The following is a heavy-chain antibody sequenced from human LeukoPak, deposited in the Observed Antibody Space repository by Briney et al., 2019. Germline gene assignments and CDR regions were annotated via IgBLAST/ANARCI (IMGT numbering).Heavy chain of an antibody. CDR3: ARDLHRVVVRGVPHYYYYMDV. Sequence: ASVKVSCKASGYTFTSYDINWVRQAPGQGLEWMGWIKPNSGGTNYAQKFQGRVTMTRDTSISTAYMELSRLRSDDTAVYYCARDLHRVVVRGVPHYYYYMDVWGKGTTVTISS. CDR2: IKPNSGGT. D-gene: IGHD3-10*01. V-gene: IGHV1-2*02. CDR1: GYTFTSYD. J-gene: IGHJ6*03.